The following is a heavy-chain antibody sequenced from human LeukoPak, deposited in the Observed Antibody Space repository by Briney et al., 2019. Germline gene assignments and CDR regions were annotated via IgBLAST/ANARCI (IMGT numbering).Heavy chain of an antibody. CDR1: GFTVSSNY. D-gene: IGHD3-22*01. V-gene: IGHV3-53*01. CDR3: AGTMIVVVVNAFDI. Sequence: SGGSLRLSCAASGFTVSSNYMSWVRQAPGKGLEWVSVIYSGGNTYYADSVKGRFTISRDNSKNTLYLQMNSLRAEDTAVYYCAGTMIVVVVNAFDIWGQGTMVTVSS. J-gene: IGHJ3*02. CDR2: IYSGGNT.